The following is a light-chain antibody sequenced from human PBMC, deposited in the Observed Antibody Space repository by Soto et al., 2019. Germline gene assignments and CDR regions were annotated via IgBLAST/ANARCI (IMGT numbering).Light chain of an antibody. CDR1: QSISTN. J-gene: IGKJ2*01. Sequence: VMTQSPATLSVSPGERASLSCRASQSISTNLAWHQQKPGQAPRLLIYDGSTRAPGVPARFSGSGSGTDFTLTIRSLQSEDFAVYYCQQYHNWPPYTFGQGTKLEIK. CDR3: QQYHNWPPYT. CDR2: DGS. V-gene: IGKV3-15*01.